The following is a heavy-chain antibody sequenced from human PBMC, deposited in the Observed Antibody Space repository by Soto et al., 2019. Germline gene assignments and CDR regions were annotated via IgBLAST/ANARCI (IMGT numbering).Heavy chain of an antibody. CDR1: GDSINTFSSF. CDR2: VPSTGNT. CDR3: ARLCTYYFDY. V-gene: IGHV4-31*03. Sequence: QVQLRESGPGLVEPSQTLSLTCTASGDSINTFSSFWSWIRQHPQKGLEWIGYVPSTGNTYYIPSLESRVILSIDTSENKLSLHLDSLTAADTAVYYWARLCTYYFDYWGHAMRVTGSS. J-gene: IGHJ4*01.